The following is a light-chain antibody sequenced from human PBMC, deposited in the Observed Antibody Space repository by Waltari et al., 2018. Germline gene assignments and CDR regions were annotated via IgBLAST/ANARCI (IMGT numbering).Light chain of an antibody. J-gene: IGKJ2*01. Sequence: DIVMTQSPDSLAVSLGERATINCKSSQNIFYNSNNNPNLTWYQQKPGQSPKLLIYWASTRESGVPDRFSGSGSGTDFTLTISSLQAEDVAVYFCQQYYSIPYTFGQGTKVEIK. CDR1: QNIFYNSNNNPN. V-gene: IGKV4-1*01. CDR2: WAS. CDR3: QQYYSIPYT.